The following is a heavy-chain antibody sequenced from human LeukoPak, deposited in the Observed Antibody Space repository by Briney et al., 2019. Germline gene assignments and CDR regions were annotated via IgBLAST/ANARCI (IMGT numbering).Heavy chain of an antibody. CDR2: IRQDGSEA. D-gene: IGHD3-3*01. J-gene: IGHJ4*02. V-gene: IGHV3-7*02. Sequence: GGSLRLSCAASGFTFTSYWMAWVRQAPGKGLEWVAKIRQDGSEAEYVDSAKGRFTVSRDNAKNSLYLQMNSLRVEDTAVYYCAKSVVYYDFWSLPNDYWGQGTLVTVSS. CDR1: GFTFTSYW. CDR3: AKSVVYYDFWSLPNDY.